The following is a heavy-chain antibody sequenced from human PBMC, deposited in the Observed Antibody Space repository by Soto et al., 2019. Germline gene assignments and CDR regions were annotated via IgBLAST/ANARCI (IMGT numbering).Heavy chain of an antibody. CDR3: ARKGFGPLHGLVDV. V-gene: IGHV4-59*08. J-gene: IGHJ6*02. Sequence: QVQLQESGPGLVKPSETLSLSCTVSGGSISSYYWSWFRQSPGKRMEWIGYVHHSWGSSYNPSIQSRVAIEQDTSKGQLSMKVTSVTATDAALYDCARKGFGPLHGLVDVWGQGTTVTVSS. CDR1: GGSISSYY. D-gene: IGHD3-10*01. CDR2: VHHSWGS.